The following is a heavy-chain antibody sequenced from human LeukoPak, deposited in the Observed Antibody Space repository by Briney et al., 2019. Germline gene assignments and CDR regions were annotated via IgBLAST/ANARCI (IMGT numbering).Heavy chain of an antibody. Sequence: GGSLRLSCAASGFTFSSYAMSWVRQAPGKGLEWVSAISGSGGSTYYADSVKGRFTISRDNSKNTLYLQMNSLRAEDTAVYCCAKGSVGAIIYVGIDYWGQGTLVTVSS. J-gene: IGHJ4*02. CDR3: AKGSVGAIIYVGIDY. CDR1: GFTFSSYA. D-gene: IGHD1-26*01. CDR2: ISGSGGST. V-gene: IGHV3-23*01.